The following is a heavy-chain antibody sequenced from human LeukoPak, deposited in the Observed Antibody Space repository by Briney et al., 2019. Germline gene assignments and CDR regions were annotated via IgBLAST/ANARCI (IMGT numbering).Heavy chain of an antibody. CDR2: ISASGGST. J-gene: IGHJ4*02. Sequence: GGSLRLSCAASGFTFSSSAMSWVRQVPGKGLEWVSGISASGGSTNYADSVRGRFTISRDNSKNTPYVQMNSLRDEDTALYYCAKRGIGSSFDYWGQGTLVTVSS. CDR3: AKRGIGSSFDY. D-gene: IGHD1-26*01. V-gene: IGHV3-23*01. CDR1: GFTFSSSA.